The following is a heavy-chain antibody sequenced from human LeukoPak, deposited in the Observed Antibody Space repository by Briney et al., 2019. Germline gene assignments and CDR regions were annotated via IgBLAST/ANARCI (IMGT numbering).Heavy chain of an antibody. D-gene: IGHD6-19*01. CDR2: ISTNGDRT. Sequence: PGGSLRLSCGASGFTFSNSAMYWVRQAPGKGLEFVSVISTNGDRTYYADSVKGRFTISRDNSKNTLYLQMGSLRADDMAVYYCARGVAISSGGWYDTFDYWGQGALVTISS. CDR3: ARGVAISSGGWYDTFDY. J-gene: IGHJ4*02. CDR1: GFTFSNSA. V-gene: IGHV3-64*02.